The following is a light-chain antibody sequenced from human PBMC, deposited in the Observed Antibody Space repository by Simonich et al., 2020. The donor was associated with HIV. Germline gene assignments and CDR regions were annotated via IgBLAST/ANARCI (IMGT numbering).Light chain of an antibody. Sequence: QSALTQPASVSGSPGQSITISCTGTSSDVGSYKLVSWYQQHPGKAPKLMIYEDNTRPSGVSNRFSGSKSGDTASLTISGLQAADEADYYCCSYAGSVIFGGGTKLTVL. CDR3: CSYAGSVI. J-gene: IGLJ2*01. CDR1: SSDVGSYKL. CDR2: EDN. V-gene: IGLV2-23*01.